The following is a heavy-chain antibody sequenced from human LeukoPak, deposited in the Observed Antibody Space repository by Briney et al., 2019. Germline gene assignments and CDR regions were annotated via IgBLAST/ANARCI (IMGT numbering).Heavy chain of an antibody. D-gene: IGHD3-22*01. V-gene: IGHV1-69*01. CDR3: ARDPTHYYDSSGYHYAGDAFDI. J-gene: IGHJ3*02. CDR1: GGTFSSYA. Sequence: SVKVSCKASGGTFSSYAISWVRQAPGQGLEWMGGIIPIFGTANYAQKFQGRVTITADESTSTAYMELSSLRSEDTAVYYCARDPTHYYDSSGYHYAGDAFDIWGQGTMVTVSS. CDR2: IIPIFGTA.